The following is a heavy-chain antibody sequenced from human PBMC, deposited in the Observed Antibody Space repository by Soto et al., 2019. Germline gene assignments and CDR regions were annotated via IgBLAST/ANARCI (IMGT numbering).Heavy chain of an antibody. Sequence: QLHLVQSGAVVKKPGASVTVSCSASGYPVTAYYMHWVRQAPGRGLEWMGGINPATGAAKYTQTLQGRGTMTRDPSTSTVFIELRGLKSGDTAVFFCARGGGVGVAGSAAFDMWGQGTLVTVSS. V-gene: IGHV1-2*02. CDR3: ARGGGVGVAGSAAFDM. J-gene: IGHJ3*02. CDR1: GYPVTAYY. CDR2: INPATGAA. D-gene: IGHD3-3*01.